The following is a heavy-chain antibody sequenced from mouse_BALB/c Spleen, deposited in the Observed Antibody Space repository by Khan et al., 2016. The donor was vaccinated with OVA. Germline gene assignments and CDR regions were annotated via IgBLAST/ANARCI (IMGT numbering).Heavy chain of an antibody. V-gene: IGHV2-3*01. CDR2: IWGDGST. CDR1: GFSLTTYG. J-gene: IGHJ4*01. Sequence: QVQLKQSGPGLVAPSQSLSITCTVSGFSLTTYGVSWVRQPPGKGLEWLGAIWGDGSTNFLSTLKSRLSITKDNSKSQVFLKLNSLQTDDTATYXCAKQNHGSLYAVDYWGQGTSVTVSS. CDR3: AKQNHGSLYAVDY. D-gene: IGHD2-2*01.